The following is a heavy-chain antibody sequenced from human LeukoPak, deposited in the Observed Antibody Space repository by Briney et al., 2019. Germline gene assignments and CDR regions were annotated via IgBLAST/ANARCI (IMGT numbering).Heavy chain of an antibody. Sequence: SETLSLTCSVSGDSISSYYWSWIRQPPGKGLEWIGYIYYSGSTNYSPSLKSRVTISVDTSKNQFSLKLSSVTAADTAVYYCARAPAGSYYNVWSYYIDVWGKGTTVTVSS. V-gene: IGHV4-59*01. CDR2: IYYSGST. D-gene: IGHD3-10*01. CDR3: ARAPAGSYYNVWSYYIDV. J-gene: IGHJ6*03. CDR1: GDSISSYY.